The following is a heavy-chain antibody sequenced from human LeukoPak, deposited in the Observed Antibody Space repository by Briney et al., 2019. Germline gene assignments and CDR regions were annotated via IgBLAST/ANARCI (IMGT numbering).Heavy chain of an antibody. V-gene: IGHV4-38-2*02. CDR1: GYSISSGSY. CDR2: IYHSGST. J-gene: IGHJ4*02. CDR3: ARDSGAGSANIDY. Sequence: PLETLSLTCTVSGYSISSGSYWGWIRQPPGKGLEWIGSIYHSGSTYYNPSLKSRVTISVDTSKNQFSLKLTSVTAADTAVYYCARDSGAGSANIDYWGQGTLVTVSS. D-gene: IGHD1-26*01.